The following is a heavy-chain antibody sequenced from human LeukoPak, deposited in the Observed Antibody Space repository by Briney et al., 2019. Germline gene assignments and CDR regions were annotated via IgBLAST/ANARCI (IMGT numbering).Heavy chain of an antibody. CDR2: IWYDGSNK. J-gene: IGHJ4*02. CDR1: GFTFSSYG. CDR3: ARDNGWELRGFDY. D-gene: IGHD1-26*01. Sequence: GGSLRLSCAASGFTFSSYGMHWVRQAPGKGLEWVAVIWYDGSNKYYADSVKGRFTISRDNSKNTLYLQMNSLRAEDTAVYYCARDNGWELRGFDYWGQGTLVTVSS. V-gene: IGHV3-33*01.